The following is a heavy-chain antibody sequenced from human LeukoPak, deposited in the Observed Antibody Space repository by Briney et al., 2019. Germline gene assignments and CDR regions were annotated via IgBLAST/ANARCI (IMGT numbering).Heavy chain of an antibody. D-gene: IGHD7-27*01. Sequence: SSETLSLTCTISGGSVSDYYWSWIRQSPGKGLEWIGYIYHTGSTSYSPSLKSRVTISADTSQNQFSLKLSSVTAADTAVYYCASRKLGNDYWGQGTLVTVSS. CDR3: ASRKLGNDY. CDR1: GGSVSDYY. J-gene: IGHJ4*02. V-gene: IGHV4-59*02. CDR2: IYHTGST.